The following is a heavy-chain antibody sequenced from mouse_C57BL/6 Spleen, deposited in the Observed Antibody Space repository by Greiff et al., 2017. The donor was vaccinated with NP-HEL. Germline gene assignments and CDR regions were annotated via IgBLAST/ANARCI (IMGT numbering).Heavy chain of an antibody. CDR1: GYTFTDYY. Sequence: VQLQQSGPVLVKPGASVKMSCKASGYTFTDYYMNWVKQSHGKSLEWIGVINPYNGGTSYNQKFKGKATLTVDKSSSTAYMELNSLTSEDSAVYYCARYPYYGSSPYYFDYWGQGTTLTVSS. V-gene: IGHV1-19*01. CDR3: ARYPYYGSSPYYFDY. J-gene: IGHJ2*01. CDR2: INPYNGGT. D-gene: IGHD1-1*01.